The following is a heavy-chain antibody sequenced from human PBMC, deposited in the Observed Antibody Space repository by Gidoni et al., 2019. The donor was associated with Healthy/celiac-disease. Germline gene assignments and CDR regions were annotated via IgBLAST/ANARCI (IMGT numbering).Heavy chain of an antibody. CDR2: ISYDGSNK. CDR3: AREPGGYSYDDWYFDL. D-gene: IGHD5-18*01. CDR1: GFTFSSYA. V-gene: IGHV3-30-3*01. Sequence: QVQLVESGGGAVQPGRSLRLSCAASGFTFSSYAMHWVRQAPGKGLEWVAVISYDGSNKYYADSVKGRFTISRDNSKNTLYLQMNSLRAEDTAVYYCAREPGGYSYDDWYFDLWGRGTLVTVSS. J-gene: IGHJ2*01.